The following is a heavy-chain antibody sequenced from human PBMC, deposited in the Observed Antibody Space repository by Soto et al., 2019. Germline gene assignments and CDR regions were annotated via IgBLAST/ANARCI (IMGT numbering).Heavy chain of an antibody. V-gene: IGHV3-23*01. J-gene: IGHJ3*02. Sequence: GGSLRLSCAASGFTFSSYAMSWVRQAPGKGLEWVSAISGSGGSTYYADSVKGRFTISRDNSKNTLYLQMNSLRAEDMSVYYCVKEEGRVVVVPAAPPHRYDAFDIWGQGTMVTVSS. CDR1: GFTFSSYA. D-gene: IGHD2-2*01. CDR2: ISGSGGST. CDR3: VKEEGRVVVVPAAPPHRYDAFDI.